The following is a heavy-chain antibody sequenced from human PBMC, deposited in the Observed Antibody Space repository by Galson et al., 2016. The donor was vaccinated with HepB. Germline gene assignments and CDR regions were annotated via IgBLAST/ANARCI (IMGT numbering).Heavy chain of an antibody. CDR2: ISGGGVST. J-gene: IGHJ4*02. V-gene: IGHV3-23*01. D-gene: IGHD2-21*02. CDR3: AKGRYCGGDCYSSDY. CDR1: GITFNTYN. Sequence: SLRLSCAASGITFNTYNMVWVRQAPGKGLQWVSGISGGGVSTHYAESVKGRFTISRDNSKNTLYLQMNSLRAEDTAVYYCAKGRYCGGDCYSSDYWGQGTLVTVSS.